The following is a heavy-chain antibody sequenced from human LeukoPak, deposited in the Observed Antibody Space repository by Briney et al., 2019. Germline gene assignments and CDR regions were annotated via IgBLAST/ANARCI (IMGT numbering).Heavy chain of an antibody. CDR2: ISGSGGST. CDR3: LAGAARSGGY. J-gene: IGHJ4*02. Sequence: PGGSLRLSCAASGFTFSSYGMHWVRQAPGKGLEWVSAISGSGGSTYYADSVKGRFTISRDNSKNTLYLQMNSLKTEDTAVYYCLAGAARSGGYWGQGTLVTVSS. V-gene: IGHV3-23*01. CDR1: GFTFSSYG. D-gene: IGHD2-15*01.